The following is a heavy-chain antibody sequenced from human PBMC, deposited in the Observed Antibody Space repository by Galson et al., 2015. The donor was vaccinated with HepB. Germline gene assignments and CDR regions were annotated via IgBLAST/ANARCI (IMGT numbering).Heavy chain of an antibody. J-gene: IGHJ6*03. Sequence: SLRLSCAASGFTFSSYWMHWVRHAPGKGLVWVSRINSDGSSTSYADSVKGRLTISRDNAKNTLYLQMNSLRAEDTAVYYCARGGGTYYYYYMDVWGKGTTVTVSS. CDR3: ARGGGTYYYYYMDV. CDR2: INSDGSST. V-gene: IGHV3-74*01. CDR1: GFTFSSYW.